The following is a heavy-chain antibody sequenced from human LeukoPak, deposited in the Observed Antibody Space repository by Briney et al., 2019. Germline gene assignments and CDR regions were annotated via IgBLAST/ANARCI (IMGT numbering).Heavy chain of an antibody. J-gene: IGHJ4*02. Sequence: GGSLRLSCAASGFTFSSYGMHWVRQAPGKGLEWVAFIRYDGSNKYYADSVKGRFTISRDNSKNTLYLQMNSLRAEDTAVYYCAKDGALSTSWYFYCDYWGQGTLVTVSS. CDR2: IRYDGSNK. D-gene: IGHD2-2*01. CDR1: GFTFSSYG. CDR3: AKDGALSTSWYFYCDY. V-gene: IGHV3-30*02.